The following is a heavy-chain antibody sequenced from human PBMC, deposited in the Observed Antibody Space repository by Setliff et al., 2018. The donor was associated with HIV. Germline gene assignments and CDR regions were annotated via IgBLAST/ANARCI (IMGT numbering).Heavy chain of an antibody. J-gene: IGHJ6*03. D-gene: IGHD6-19*01. CDR1: GGSFRGYY. CDR2: INHGGST. V-gene: IGHV4-34*01. CDR3: ARVSQSEQWLVEEGDDYYYSYMDV. Sequence: SETLSLTCAVYGGSFRGYYWSWIRQPPGKGLEWIGEINHGGSTDYTPSLKSRVAISVDTSKNQFSLKFSSVTAADTAVYYCARVSQSEQWLVEEGDDYYYSYMDVWGKGTTVTVSS.